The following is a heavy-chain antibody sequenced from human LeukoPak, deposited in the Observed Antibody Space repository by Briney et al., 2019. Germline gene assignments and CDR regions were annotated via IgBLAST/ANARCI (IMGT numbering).Heavy chain of an antibody. CDR1: GWSFNDYY. V-gene: IGHV4-34*01. CDR2: INARGDT. CDR3: ARGQVPAARGYNWFDP. J-gene: IGHJ5*02. D-gene: IGHD2-2*01. Sequence: SETLSLTCAVYGWSFNDYYWNWIRQPPGKGLEWIGEINARGDTDYNPSLKSRVTISVDTSKKQFSLRLTSMIAADTALYYCARGQVPAARGYNWFDPWGQGTLVTVSS.